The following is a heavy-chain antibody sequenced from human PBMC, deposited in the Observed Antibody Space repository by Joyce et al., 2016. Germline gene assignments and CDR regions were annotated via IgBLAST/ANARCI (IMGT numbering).Heavy chain of an antibody. CDR2: ISASGVST. CDR3: AHISAGGASGMDV. CDR1: GSTFSRHA. J-gene: IGHJ6*02. D-gene: IGHD3-16*01. Sequence: EAHLLESGGGLGQPGGTLRLSCIASGSTFSRHAMNWVRQAPGKGLEWVSSISASGVSTHYAHFVKGRFAISRDNSNNIVLLEMRRLRSDDTATYYCAHISAGGASGMDVWGQGATVTVSS. V-gene: IGHV3-23*01.